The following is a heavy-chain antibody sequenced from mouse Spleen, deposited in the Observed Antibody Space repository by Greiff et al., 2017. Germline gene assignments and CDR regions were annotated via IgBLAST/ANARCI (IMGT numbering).Heavy chain of an antibody. V-gene: IGHV5-16*01. CDR3: ARDRNSYAMDY. Sequence: DVKLVESEGGLVQPGSSMKLSCTASGFTFSDYYMAWVRQVPEKGLEWVANINYDGSSTYYLDSLKSRFIISRDNAKNILYLQMSSLKSEDTATYYCARDRNSYAMDYWGQGTSVTVSS. J-gene: IGHJ4*01. CDR1: GFTFSDYY. CDR2: INYDGSST.